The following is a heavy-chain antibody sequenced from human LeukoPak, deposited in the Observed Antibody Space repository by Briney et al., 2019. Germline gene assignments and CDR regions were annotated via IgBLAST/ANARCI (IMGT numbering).Heavy chain of an antibody. CDR3: AKGGDYCSSSGCHKRGIDY. CDR2: IWYDGSHD. V-gene: IGHV3-33*06. D-gene: IGHD2-2*01. Sequence: TGGSLRLSCAASGFTFSHYAMHWVRQAPGKGLEWVAVIWYDGSHDTYTDSVKGRFTVSRDNFKNALHLQMNSLRVEDTAVYYCAKGGDYCSSSGCHKRGIDYWGQGTLVTVSS. J-gene: IGHJ4*02. CDR1: GFTFSHYA.